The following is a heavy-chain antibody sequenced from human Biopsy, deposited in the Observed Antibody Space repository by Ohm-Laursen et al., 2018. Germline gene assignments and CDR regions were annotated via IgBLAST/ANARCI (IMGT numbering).Heavy chain of an antibody. CDR3: ARDTRWSHYSMDV. J-gene: IGHJ6*02. CDR1: GFSFNDYH. CDR2: ISGGGTI. Sequence: SLRLSCTASGFSFNDYHMRRIRQAPGRGPEWVSYISGGGTIYYGDSMKGRVTISRDNAKNSLYLQMHSLRAEDTAVYYCARDTRWSHYSMDVWGQGTTVTVSS. D-gene: IGHD4-23*01. V-gene: IGHV3-11*01.